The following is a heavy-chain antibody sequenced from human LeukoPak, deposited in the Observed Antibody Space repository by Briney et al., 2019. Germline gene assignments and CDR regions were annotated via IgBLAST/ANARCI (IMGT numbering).Heavy chain of an antibody. V-gene: IGHV3-23*01. Sequence: GGSLRLSCAASGFIFSNYAMSWVRQAPGKGLEWVSAIGGRDSGTYYADSVRGRLTVSRDDPKNTLYLQMNTLRAEDTAVYYCAKWGDYDILTGYYDSDYWGQGTLVTVSS. J-gene: IGHJ4*02. CDR2: IGGRDSGT. D-gene: IGHD3-9*01. CDR1: GFIFSNYA. CDR3: AKWGDYDILTGYYDSDY.